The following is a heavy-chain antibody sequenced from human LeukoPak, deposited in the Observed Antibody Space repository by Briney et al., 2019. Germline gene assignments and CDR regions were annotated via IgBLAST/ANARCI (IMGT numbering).Heavy chain of an antibody. CDR1: GFTFSSYA. D-gene: IGHD3-22*01. Sequence: GRSLRPSCAASGFTFSSYAMSWVRPAAREGRGWVVAISGSGGSTYYADSVKGRFTISRDNSKNTLYLQMNSLRAEDTAVYYCAKSDSSGYYPLGYWGQGTLVTVSS. J-gene: IGHJ4*02. CDR2: ISGSGGST. V-gene: IGHV3-23*01. CDR3: AKSDSSGYYPLGY.